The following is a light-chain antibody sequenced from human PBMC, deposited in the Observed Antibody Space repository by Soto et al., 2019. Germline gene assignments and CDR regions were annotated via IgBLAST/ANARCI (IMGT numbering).Light chain of an antibody. CDR2: GAS. J-gene: IGKJ4*01. CDR1: QGIKNY. Sequence: EIVMTQSPVTLSVSPGERATLSCRASQGIKNYLAWFQQKPGQAPRLLVYGASTRATTIPARFSGSGSGTEFTLTISSLQSEDFAVYYCQQYGSSPLTFGGGTKVDIK. V-gene: IGKV3-15*01. CDR3: QQYGSSPLT.